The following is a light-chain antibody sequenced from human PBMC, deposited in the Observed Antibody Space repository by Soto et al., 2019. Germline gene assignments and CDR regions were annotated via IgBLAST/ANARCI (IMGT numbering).Light chain of an antibody. Sequence: QSALTQPRSVSGSPGQSVTISCTGTSSDVGGYNYVSWYQQYPGKAPKPMIYDVTKRPSGVPDRFSGSKSGNTASLTISGLQAEDETDYYCFSYTSSGTYVFGTGTKLTVL. CDR1: SSDVGGYNY. V-gene: IGLV2-11*01. CDR2: DVT. CDR3: FSYTSSGTYV. J-gene: IGLJ1*01.